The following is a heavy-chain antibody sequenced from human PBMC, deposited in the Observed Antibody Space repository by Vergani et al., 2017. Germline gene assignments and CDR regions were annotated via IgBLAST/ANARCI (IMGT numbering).Heavy chain of an antibody. Sequence: QVTLKESGPVLVKPTETLTLTCTVSGFSLSNARIGVSWIRQPPGKALEWLALIYWDDDKRYSPSLKSRLTITKDTSKNQVVLTMTNMDPVDTATYYCAHRRRGLRAFDIWGQGTMVTVSS. CDR3: AHRRRGLRAFDI. D-gene: IGHD4-17*01. V-gene: IGHV2-5*08. CDR1: GFSLSNARIG. J-gene: IGHJ3*02. CDR2: IYWDDDK.